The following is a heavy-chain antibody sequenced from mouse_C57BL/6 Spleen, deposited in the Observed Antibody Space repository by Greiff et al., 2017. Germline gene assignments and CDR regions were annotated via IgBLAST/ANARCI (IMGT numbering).Heavy chain of an antibody. CDR3: AREGDGYSYFDY. Sequence: DVQLVESEGGLVQPGSSMKLSCTASGFTFSDYYMAWVRQVPEKGLEWVANINYDGSSTYYLDSLKSRFIISRDNAKNILYLQMSSLKSEDTATYYCAREGDGYSYFDYWGQGTTLTVSS. CDR1: GFTFSDYY. J-gene: IGHJ2*01. D-gene: IGHD2-3*01. V-gene: IGHV5-16*01. CDR2: INYDGSST.